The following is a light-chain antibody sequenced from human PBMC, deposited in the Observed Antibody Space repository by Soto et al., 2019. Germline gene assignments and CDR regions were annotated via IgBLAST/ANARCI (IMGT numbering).Light chain of an antibody. J-gene: IGLJ3*02. CDR1: SSDVGSYNL. CDR3: CSYRRGSTPWV. Sequence: QSALTQPASVSGSPGQSITISCTGTSSDVGSYNLVSWYQQHPGKAPKLMIYEGSKRPSGVSNRFSGSKSGNTASLTISGLQAEDEADYYCCSYRRGSTPWVFGGGTKVTVL. CDR2: EGS. V-gene: IGLV2-14*02.